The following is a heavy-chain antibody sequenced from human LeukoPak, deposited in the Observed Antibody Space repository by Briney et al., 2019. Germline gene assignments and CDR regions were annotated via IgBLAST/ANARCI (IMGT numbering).Heavy chain of an antibody. CDR1: EFTFTNYA. Sequence: GGSLRLSCAASEFTFTNYAMSWVRQAPGKGLEWVSSISDSGDTTYYAESVKGRFTISRDNSKNTLYLQMNSLRAEDTAVYYCAKGEPRYFHYWGQGTLVTVSS. D-gene: IGHD1-26*01. V-gene: IGHV3-23*01. CDR3: AKGEPRYFHY. CDR2: ISDSGDTT. J-gene: IGHJ4*02.